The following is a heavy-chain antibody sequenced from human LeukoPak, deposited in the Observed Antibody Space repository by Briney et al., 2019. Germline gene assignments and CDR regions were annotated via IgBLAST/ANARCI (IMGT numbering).Heavy chain of an antibody. CDR3: ARDENAYCSGGSCSYFQH. Sequence: SETLSLTCAVSGGSISSGGYSWSWIRQPPGKGLEWIGSIYYSGSTYYNPSLKSRVTISVDTSKNQFSLKLSSVTAADTAVYYCARDENAYCSGGSCSYFQHWGQGTLVTVSS. CDR1: GGSISSGGYS. J-gene: IGHJ1*01. CDR2: IYYSGST. D-gene: IGHD2-15*01. V-gene: IGHV4-39*07.